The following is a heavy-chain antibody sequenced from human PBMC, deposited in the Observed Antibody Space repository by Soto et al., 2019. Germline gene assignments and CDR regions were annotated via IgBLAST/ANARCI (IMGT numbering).Heavy chain of an antibody. V-gene: IGHV3-33*01. CDR3: SSAIPSPAMVTLDYYYYGMDV. D-gene: IGHD5-18*01. Sequence: GGSLRLSCAASGFTCSSYGMHWVRQAPGKGQEWVAVIWYDGSNKYYADSVKGRFTISRDNSKNTLYIQMNSLRAEDTAVYYSSSAIPSPAMVTLDYYYYGMDVWGQGSTVPVSS. CDR1: GFTCSSYG. J-gene: IGHJ6*02. CDR2: IWYDGSNK.